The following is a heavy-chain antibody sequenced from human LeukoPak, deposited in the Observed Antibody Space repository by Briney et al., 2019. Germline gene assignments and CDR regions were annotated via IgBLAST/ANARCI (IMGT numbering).Heavy chain of an antibody. V-gene: IGHV1-8*03. CDR1: GYTFTSYD. D-gene: IGHD3-3*01. Sequence: ASVKVSCKASGYTFTSYDINWVRQATGQGLEWMGWMNPNSGNTGYAQKFQGRVTITRNTSISTAYMELSSLRSEDTAVYYCARTNYDFWTHKGGLNWFDPWGREPWSPSPQ. CDR3: ARTNYDFWTHKGGLNWFDP. CDR2: MNPNSGNT. J-gene: IGHJ5*02.